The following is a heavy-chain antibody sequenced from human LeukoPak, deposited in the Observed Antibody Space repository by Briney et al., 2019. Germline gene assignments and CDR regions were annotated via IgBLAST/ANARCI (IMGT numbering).Heavy chain of an antibody. D-gene: IGHD6-13*01. Sequence: QPGGSLILSCVASGFTFSNYWMHWVRQAPGKGLVWVSRSNSDGSSTSYAESVKGRLTISRDNAKNTLYLQMNSLRAEDTAVYYCARGASGSSWFGGFDFWGQGTLVTVSS. CDR3: ARGASGSSWFGGFDF. V-gene: IGHV3-74*01. J-gene: IGHJ4*02. CDR2: SNSDGSST. CDR1: GFTFSNYW.